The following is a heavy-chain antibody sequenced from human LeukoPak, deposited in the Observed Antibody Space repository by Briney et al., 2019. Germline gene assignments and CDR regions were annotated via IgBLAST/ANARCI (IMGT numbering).Heavy chain of an antibody. CDR3: ARLRADYDILTGYYNGAAFDI. CDR2: MNPNSGNT. CDR1: GYTFTSYD. V-gene: IGHV1-8*01. D-gene: IGHD3-9*01. J-gene: IGHJ3*02. Sequence: ASVKVSCKASGYTFTSYDINWVRQATGQGLEWMGWMNPNSGNTGYAQKFQGRVTMTRNTSISTAYMELSSLRSEDTAVYYCARLRADYDILTGYYNGAAFDIWGQGTMVTVSS.